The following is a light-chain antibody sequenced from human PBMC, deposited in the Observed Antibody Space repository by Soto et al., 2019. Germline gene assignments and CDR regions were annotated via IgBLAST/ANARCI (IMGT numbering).Light chain of an antibody. V-gene: IGKV3-20*01. CDR3: QQYGRSPWT. CDR2: GAS. Sequence: EIVLTQSPGTLSLSPGERATLSCRASRSVSSSFLAWYQQKPGQAPRLLIYGASSRATGIPDRFSGSGSGTDFTLTISRLEPEDFAVYYCQQYGRSPWTFGQGTKVEIK. J-gene: IGKJ1*01. CDR1: RSVSSSF.